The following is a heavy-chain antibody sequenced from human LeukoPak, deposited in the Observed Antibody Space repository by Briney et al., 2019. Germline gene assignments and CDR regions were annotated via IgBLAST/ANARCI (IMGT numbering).Heavy chain of an antibody. D-gene: IGHD2-2*01. CDR2: LYSGGIT. CDR1: GFTVNSNY. V-gene: IGHV3-66*01. CDR3: ARELTSSSCFDP. J-gene: IGHJ5*02. Sequence: GGALRLSCVVSGFTVNSNYMNWVRQAPGEGLEWVSVLYSGGITYSADSVKGRFTISRDISKNTLYLQMNSLRAEDTAVYYCARELTSSSCFDPWGQGTLVTVSS.